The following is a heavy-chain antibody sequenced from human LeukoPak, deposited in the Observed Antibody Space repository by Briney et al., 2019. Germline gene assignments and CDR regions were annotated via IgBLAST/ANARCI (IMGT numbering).Heavy chain of an antibody. D-gene: IGHD6-19*01. V-gene: IGHV4-34*01. CDR1: GGSFSGYY. CDR2: INHSGST. Sequence: SETLSLTCAVYGGSFSGYYWSWIRQPPGKGLEWIGEINHSGSTNYNPSLKSRVTISVDTSKNQFSLKLSSVTAADTAVYYCARGGIAVEDGMDVWSQGTTVTVSS. J-gene: IGHJ6*02. CDR3: ARGGIAVEDGMDV.